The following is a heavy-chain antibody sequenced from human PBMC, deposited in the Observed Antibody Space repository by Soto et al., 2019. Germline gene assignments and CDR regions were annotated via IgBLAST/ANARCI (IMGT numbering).Heavy chain of an antibody. J-gene: IGHJ4*02. V-gene: IGHV4-39*01. CDR3: ARRWGYSFDY. CDR2: IYYSANT. CDR1: GGSVSSPFYY. D-gene: IGHD7-27*01. Sequence: SETLSLTCTVSGGSVSSPFYYWSWIRRPPGKGLEWIGYIYYSANTYYNPSLKSRVTMSVDTSKNQFSLELISVTAADTAVYYCARRWGYSFDYWGQGTLVTVSS.